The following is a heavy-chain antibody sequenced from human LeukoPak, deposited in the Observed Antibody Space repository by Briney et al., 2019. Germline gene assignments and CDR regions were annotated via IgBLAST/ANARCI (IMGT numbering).Heavy chain of an antibody. D-gene: IGHD3-22*01. J-gene: IGHJ5*02. CDR1: GFTFDDYA. CDR2: ISSNSGSI. V-gene: IGHV3-9*01. Sequence: GGSLRLSCAASGFTFDDYAMHWVRQAPGKGLEWVSGISSNSGSIDHADSVKGRFTISRDNAKNSLYLQMNSLRAEDTALYYCTKGAHYYDSSGYWSWGQGTLVTVSS. CDR3: TKGAHYYDSSGYWS.